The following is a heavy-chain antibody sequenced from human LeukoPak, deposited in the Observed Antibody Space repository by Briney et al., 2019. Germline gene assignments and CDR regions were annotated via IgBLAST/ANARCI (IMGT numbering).Heavy chain of an antibody. CDR2: IYHSGST. J-gene: IGHJ6*03. CDR3: VRGSWGYSSSNDYYYMDV. CDR1: GGSISSSNW. Sequence: PSGTLSLTCAVSGGSISSSNWWSWVRQPPGKGLEWIGEIYHSGSTNYNPSLKSRVTISVVKSKNQFSLKLSSVTAADTAVYYCVRGSWGYSSSNDYYYMDVWGKGTTVTVSS. D-gene: IGHD6-6*01. V-gene: IGHV4-4*02.